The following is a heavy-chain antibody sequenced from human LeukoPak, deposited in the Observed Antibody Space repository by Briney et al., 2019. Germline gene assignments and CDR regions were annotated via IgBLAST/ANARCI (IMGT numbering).Heavy chain of an antibody. V-gene: IGHV1-69*13. CDR1: GGTFSSYA. CDR3: ARATTGYCSSTSCYYYYYYYGMDV. CDR2: IIPIFGTA. D-gene: IGHD2-2*01. Sequence: EASVKVSCKASGGTFSSYAISWVRQAPGQGLEWMGGIIPIFGTANYAQKFQGRVTITADESTSTAYMELSSLRSEDTAVYYCARATTGYCSSTSCYYYYYYYGMDVWGQGTTVTVSS. J-gene: IGHJ6*02.